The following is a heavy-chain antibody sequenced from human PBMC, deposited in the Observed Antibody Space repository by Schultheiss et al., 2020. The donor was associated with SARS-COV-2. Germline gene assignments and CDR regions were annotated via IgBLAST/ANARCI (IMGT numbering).Heavy chain of an antibody. D-gene: IGHD2-2*01. CDR1: GFTFSSYG. CDR3: ASFPGDCSSTSCPSYMDV. V-gene: IGHV3-21*01. Sequence: GGSLRLSCAASGFTFSSYGMHWVRQAPGKGLEWVSSISSSSSYIYYADSVKGRFTISRDNAKNSLYLQMNSLRAEDTAVYYCASFPGDCSSTSCPSYMDVWGKGTTVTVSS. CDR2: ISSSSSYI. J-gene: IGHJ6*03.